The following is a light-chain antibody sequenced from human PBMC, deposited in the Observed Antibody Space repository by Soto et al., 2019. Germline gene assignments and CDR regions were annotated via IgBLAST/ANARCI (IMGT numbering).Light chain of an antibody. CDR2: HTS. J-gene: IGKJ4*01. CDR3: QQYGSFS. Sequence: EIVLTQSPGTVSLSPGERASLSCRASQSVGSSYLAWYQHKPGQAPRLLIHHTSSRATGVPDRFSGSGSGTDFTLTISRLEPEDFAVYYCQQYGSFSFGGGTKVEIK. CDR1: QSVGSSY. V-gene: IGKV3-20*01.